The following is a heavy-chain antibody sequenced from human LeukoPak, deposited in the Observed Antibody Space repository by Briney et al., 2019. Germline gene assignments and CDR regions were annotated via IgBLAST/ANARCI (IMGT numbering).Heavy chain of an antibody. CDR3: AKEHDYSNAAPEWGFDS. CDR2: ISGSSSHT. CDR1: GFPFSIYA. Sequence: PGGSLRLSCAASGFPFSIYAMSWVRQAPGRGLEWVSGISGSSSHTLDADSVRGRFTISRDNTRNTLYLHMNSLTAEDTALYYCAKEHDYSNAAPEWGFDSWGQGTPVTVSS. J-gene: IGHJ4*02. D-gene: IGHD3-3*01. V-gene: IGHV3-23*01.